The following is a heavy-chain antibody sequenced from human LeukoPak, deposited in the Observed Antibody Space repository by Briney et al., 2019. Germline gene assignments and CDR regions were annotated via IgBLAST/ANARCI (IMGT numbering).Heavy chain of an antibody. CDR3: ARREWRRPLDAFDI. Sequence: GGSLRLSCTASGFTFGDYAMSWVRQAPGKGLEWVGFIRSKAYGGTTEYAASVKGRFTISRDDSKSIAYLQMNSLKTKDTAVYYCARREWRRPLDAFDIWGQGTMVTVSS. D-gene: IGHD3-3*01. CDR1: GFTFGDYA. CDR2: IRSKAYGGTT. V-gene: IGHV3-49*04. J-gene: IGHJ3*02.